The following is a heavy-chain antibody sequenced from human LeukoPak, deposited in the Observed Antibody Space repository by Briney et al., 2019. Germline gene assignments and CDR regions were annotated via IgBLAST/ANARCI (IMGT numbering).Heavy chain of an antibody. J-gene: IGHJ4*02. D-gene: IGHD3-3*01. CDR3: ARALPLRFLEWLPLY. Sequence: INPNSGGTNYAQKFQGRVTMTRDTSISTAYMELSRLRSDDTAVYYCARALPLRFLEWLPLYWGQGTLVTVSS. CDR2: INPNSGGT. V-gene: IGHV1-2*02.